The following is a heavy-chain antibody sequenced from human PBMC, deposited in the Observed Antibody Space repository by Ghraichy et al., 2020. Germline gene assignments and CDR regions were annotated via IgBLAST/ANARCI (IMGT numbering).Heavy chain of an antibody. J-gene: IGHJ4*02. CDR3: ARDLKVMITFGGVIAKTHKEIGGY. D-gene: IGHD3-16*02. CDR2: ISAYNGNT. CDR1: GYTFTSYG. Sequence: ASVKVSCKASGYTFTSYGISWVRQAPGQGLEWMGWISAYNGNTNYAQKLQGRVTMTTDTSTSTAYMELRSLRSDDTAVYYCARDLKVMITFGGVIAKTHKEIGGYWGQGTLVTVSS. V-gene: IGHV1-18*01.